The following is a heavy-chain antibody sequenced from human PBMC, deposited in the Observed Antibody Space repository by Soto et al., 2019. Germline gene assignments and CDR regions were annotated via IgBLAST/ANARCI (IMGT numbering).Heavy chain of an antibody. CDR3: AKSYDSSGYYYDDAFDI. CDR1: GDSVSSNSAA. D-gene: IGHD3-22*01. V-gene: IGHV6-1*01. CDR2: TYYKSKWYN. Sequence: PSQTLSLTCAISGDSVSSNSAARNWIRQSPSRGLEWLGRTYYKSKWYNDYAVSVKSRITINPDTSKNQFSLQLNSVTPEDTAVYYCAKSYDSSGYYYDDAFDIWGQGTMVTVSS. J-gene: IGHJ3*02.